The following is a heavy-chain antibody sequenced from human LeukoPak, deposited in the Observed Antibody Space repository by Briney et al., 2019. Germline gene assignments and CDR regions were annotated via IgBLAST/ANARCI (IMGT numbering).Heavy chain of an antibody. Sequence: SSETLSLTCAVYGGSFSGYYWNWIRQPPGKGLEWIGSIYHSGSTYYNPSLKSRVTISVDTSKNQFSLKMSSVTAADTAVYYCARVGRVTIFGVVRTWFDYWGQGTLVTVSS. CDR2: IYHSGST. CDR1: GGSFSGYY. D-gene: IGHD3-3*01. J-gene: IGHJ4*02. V-gene: IGHV4-34*01. CDR3: ARVGRVTIFGVVRTWFDY.